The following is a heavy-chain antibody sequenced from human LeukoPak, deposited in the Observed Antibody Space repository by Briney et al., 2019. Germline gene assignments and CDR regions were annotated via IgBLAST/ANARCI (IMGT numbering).Heavy chain of an antibody. CDR3: ARYRAFDI. V-gene: IGHV4-59*01. CDR1: GGSISSYY. J-gene: IGHJ3*02. CDR2: IYSTGGT. Sequence: SETLSLTCTVSGGSISSYYWSWIRQPPGKGLEWIAYIYSTGGTSGSTDYNPSLKSRVTISVGTSNNQFSLKLSSVTAADTAVYYCARYRAFDIWGQGTMVTVSS.